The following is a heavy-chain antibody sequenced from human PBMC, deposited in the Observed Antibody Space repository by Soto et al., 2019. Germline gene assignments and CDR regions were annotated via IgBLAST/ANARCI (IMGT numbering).Heavy chain of an antibody. CDR3: AREGVGYCNSTTCPYYGLDV. V-gene: IGHV3-30-3*01. CDR2: ISYDGSNK. Sequence: QVQLVESGGGVVQPGRSLRLSCAASGFTFSSYAVHWVRQAPGKGPEWVTIISYDGSNKYYADSVKGRFTISRDNSKNTLYLQMNSLRAEDTALYYCAREGVGYCNSTTCPYYGLDVWGQGTTVTVSS. CDR1: GFTFSSYA. D-gene: IGHD2-2*01. J-gene: IGHJ6*02.